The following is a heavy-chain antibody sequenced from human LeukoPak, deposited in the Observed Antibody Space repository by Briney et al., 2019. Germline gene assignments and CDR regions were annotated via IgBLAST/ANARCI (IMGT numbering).Heavy chain of an antibody. CDR2: INRDGSST. CDR1: GFTFSSYW. Sequence: GGSLRLSCAASGFTFSSYWTHWVRQAPGKGLVWVSRINRDGSSTNYADSVKGRFTISRDNAKNTLYLQMNSLRVEDTAVYYCARVLYYYDSSGCYPQFDYWGQGTLVTVSS. J-gene: IGHJ4*02. D-gene: IGHD3-22*01. V-gene: IGHV3-74*01. CDR3: ARVLYYYDSSGCYPQFDY.